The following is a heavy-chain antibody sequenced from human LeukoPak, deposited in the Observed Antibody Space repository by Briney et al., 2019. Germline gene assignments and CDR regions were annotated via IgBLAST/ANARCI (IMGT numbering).Heavy chain of an antibody. Sequence: ASVKVSCKASGYTFTSYGISWVRQAPGQGLEWMGWTSAYNGNTNYAQKLQGRVTMTTDTSTSTAYMELRSLRSDDTAVYYCARDLTYYDFWSGYFAETLDAFDIWGQGTMVTVSS. D-gene: IGHD3-3*01. CDR3: ARDLTYYDFWSGYFAETLDAFDI. V-gene: IGHV1-18*01. CDR2: TSAYNGNT. J-gene: IGHJ3*02. CDR1: GYTFTSYG.